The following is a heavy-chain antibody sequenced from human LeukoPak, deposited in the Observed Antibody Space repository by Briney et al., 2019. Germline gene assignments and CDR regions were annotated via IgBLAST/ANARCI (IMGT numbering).Heavy chain of an antibody. D-gene: IGHD2-2*01. CDR2: ITTSGSTI. Sequence: PGGSLRLSCAASGFIFSSYEMNWVRQAPGKGLEWVSHITTSGSTIYYADSVKGRFTISRDNAKNSVYLQMNSLRAEDTAVYYCARRYCSSSICLPDYWGQGTLVTVSS. CDR1: GFIFSSYE. V-gene: IGHV3-48*03. CDR3: ARRYCSSSICLPDY. J-gene: IGHJ4*02.